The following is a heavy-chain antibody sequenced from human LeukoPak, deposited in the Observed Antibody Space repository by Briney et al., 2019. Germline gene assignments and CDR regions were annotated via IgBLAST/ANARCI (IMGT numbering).Heavy chain of an antibody. CDR1: GHFISSGYY. CDR2: MYHSGST. V-gene: IGHV4-38-2*02. CDR3: ARLDSSSWLFDY. J-gene: IGHJ4*02. D-gene: IGHD6-13*01. Sequence: PSETLSLTCTVSGHFISSGYYWGWIRQPPGKGPEGIGSMYHSGSTFYNPSLKSRGTVSVDTSKNQVSLQLRSVTAADTAVYYCARLDSSSWLFDYWGQGTLVTVSS.